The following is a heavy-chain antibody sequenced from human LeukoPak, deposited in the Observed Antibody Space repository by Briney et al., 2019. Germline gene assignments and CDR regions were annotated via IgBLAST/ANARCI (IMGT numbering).Heavy chain of an antibody. CDR1: GFTFSSYE. CDR3: AREVATQDYYYYMDV. J-gene: IGHJ6*03. CDR2: ISSSGSTI. V-gene: IGHV3-48*03. Sequence: PGGSLRLSCAASGFTFSSYEMNWVRQAPGKGLEWVSYISSSGSTIYYADSVKGRFTISRDNAKNSLYLQMTSLRAEDTAFYYCAREVATQDYYYYMDVWGKGTTVTVSS. D-gene: IGHD4-23*01.